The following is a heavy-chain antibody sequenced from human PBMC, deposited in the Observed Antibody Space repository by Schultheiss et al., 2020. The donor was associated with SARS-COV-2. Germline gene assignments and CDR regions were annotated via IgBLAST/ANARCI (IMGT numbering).Heavy chain of an antibody. J-gene: IGHJ4*02. CDR2: ISYDGSNK. D-gene: IGHD6-13*01. CDR3: ARDTAAAGTSNY. V-gene: IGHV3-30*14. CDR1: GFTFSSYA. Sequence: GGSLRLSCAASGFTFSSYAMHWVRQAPGKGLEWVAVISYDGSNKYYADSVKGRFTISRDNSKNTLYLQMNSLRAEDTAVYYCARDTAAAGTSNYWGQGTLVTVSS.